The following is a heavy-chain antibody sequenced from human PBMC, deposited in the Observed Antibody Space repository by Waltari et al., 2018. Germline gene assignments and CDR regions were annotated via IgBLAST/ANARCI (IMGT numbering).Heavy chain of an antibody. V-gene: IGHV3-21*01. Sequence: EVHLVESGGGLVRPGGSMRLACAVSGFTFSSYGFNWVREAPGKGREWVSSRATRITYIYDADSVQGPFTISRDNANDSLYLQMNSLRAEDTAVYYCARARTTAVGLWYFDLWGRGTLVTVSS. CDR2: RATRITYI. J-gene: IGHJ2*01. CDR1: GFTFSSYG. CDR3: ARARTTAVGLWYFDL. D-gene: IGHD4-17*01.